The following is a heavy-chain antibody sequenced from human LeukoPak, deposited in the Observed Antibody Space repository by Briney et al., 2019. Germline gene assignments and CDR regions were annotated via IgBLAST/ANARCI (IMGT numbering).Heavy chain of an antibody. D-gene: IGHD3-3*01. CDR2: ISAYNGNT. J-gene: IGHJ5*02. CDR1: GYTFTSYG. CDR3: ARDIWAYYDFWSGHNWFDP. V-gene: IGHV1-18*01. Sequence: GASVEVSCKASGYTFTSYGISWVRQAPGQGLEWMGWISAYNGNTNYAQKLQGRVTMTTDTSTSTAYMELRSLRSDDTAVYYCARDIWAYYDFWSGHNWFDPWGQGTLATVSS.